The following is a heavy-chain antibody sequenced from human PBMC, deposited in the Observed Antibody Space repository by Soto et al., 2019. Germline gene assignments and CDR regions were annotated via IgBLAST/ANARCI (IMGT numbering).Heavy chain of an antibody. J-gene: IGHJ4*02. V-gene: IGHV3-30*18. D-gene: IGHD5-12*01. CDR2: ITYDGSNK. CDR1: GFSFSSYG. Sequence: GGSLRLSCAAAGFSFSSYGMHWVRQAPGKGLEWVGVITYDGSNKFYADSIKGRFTISRENSKNMVYLQMNSLRIEDTAVYHCAKDLREMATIRPDYWGQGVLVTVSS. CDR3: AKDLREMATIRPDY.